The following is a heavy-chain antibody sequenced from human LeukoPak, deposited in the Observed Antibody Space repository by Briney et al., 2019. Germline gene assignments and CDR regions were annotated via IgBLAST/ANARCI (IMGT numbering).Heavy chain of an antibody. V-gene: IGHV3-23*01. CDR2: ISGSGYGT. J-gene: IGHJ4*02. Sequence: GGSLRLSCAASGFTFSSYAMSWVRQAPGKRLEWVSGISGSGYGTYYADSATGRFTISRDNSKNTLYLQINSLRAEDTAVYYCAKGNWNDALGYFDYWGQGTLVTVSS. CDR3: AKGNWNDALGYFDY. CDR1: GFTFSSYA. D-gene: IGHD1-1*01.